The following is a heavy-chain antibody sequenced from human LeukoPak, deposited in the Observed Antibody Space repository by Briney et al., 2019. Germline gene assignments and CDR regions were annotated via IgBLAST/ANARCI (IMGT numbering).Heavy chain of an antibody. Sequence: SETLSLTCAVYGGSFSGYYWSWIRQPPGKGLEWIGEINHSGSTNYNPSLESRVTISVDTSKNQFSLKLSSVTAADTAVYYCASHTNSSSSGGTFWGQGTLVTVSS. D-gene: IGHD6-6*01. CDR1: GGSFSGYY. J-gene: IGHJ4*02. CDR3: ASHTNSSSSGGTF. V-gene: IGHV4-34*01. CDR2: INHSGST.